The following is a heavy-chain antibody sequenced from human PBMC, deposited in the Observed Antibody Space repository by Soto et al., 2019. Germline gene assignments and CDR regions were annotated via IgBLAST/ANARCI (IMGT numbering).Heavy chain of an antibody. CDR1: GFTVTSTY. CDR3: ARAGYNSGWYPFDY. V-gene: IGHV3-66*01. D-gene: IGHD6-19*01. CDR2: IYSGGGV. J-gene: IGHJ4*02. Sequence: PGGSLRLSCEASGFTVTSTYMNWVRQAPGKGLEWVSIIYSGGGVNYADSVKGRFIISRDKSKNTLYLQMTGLRAEDTALYYCARAGYNSGWYPFDYWGRGTLVTVSS.